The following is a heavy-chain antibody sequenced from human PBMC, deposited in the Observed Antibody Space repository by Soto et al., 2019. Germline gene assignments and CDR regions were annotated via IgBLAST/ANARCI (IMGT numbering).Heavy chain of an antibody. CDR3: ASESHSYYYHSSVPDAFDI. V-gene: IGHV1-2*04. CDR2: INPNSRGT. J-gene: IGHJ3*02. Sequence: ASVKASCKASGYTFTGDDLHWVRQAPGQGLEGMGWINPNSRGTSYAQEFQGWVTMTRDTSISTAYMELSRLRSDDTAVYYCASESHSYYYHSSVPDAFDIWGQGRMDTVSS. D-gene: IGHD3-22*01. CDR1: GYTFTGDD.